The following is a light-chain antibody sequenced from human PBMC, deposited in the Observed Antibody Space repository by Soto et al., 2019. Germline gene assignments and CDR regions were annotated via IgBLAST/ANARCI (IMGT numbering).Light chain of an antibody. J-gene: IGLJ1*01. Sequence: QSVLTQPPSVSAAPGQKVTISCSGSSSNIGNNYVSWYQQVPGTAPKLLIYEVTNRPSGVSDRFSGSKSGNTASLTISGLQAEDEADYYCSSYTSSTAYVFGTGTKVTVL. CDR2: EVT. V-gene: IGLV1-51*01. CDR1: SSNIGNNY. CDR3: SSYTSSTAYV.